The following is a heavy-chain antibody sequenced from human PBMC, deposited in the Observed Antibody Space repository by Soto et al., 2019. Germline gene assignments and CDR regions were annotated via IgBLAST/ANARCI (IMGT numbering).Heavy chain of an antibody. CDR1: GFTFSSYW. J-gene: IGHJ6*02. D-gene: IGHD6-6*01. Sequence: LRLSCAASGFTFSSYWMSWVRQAPVKGLEWVANIKQDGSEKYYVDSVKGRFTISRDNAKNSLYLQMNSLRAEDTAVYYCARQMAEQLVGYWAYYYYGMDVWGQGTTVTVSS. CDR3: ARQMAEQLVGYWAYYYYGMDV. V-gene: IGHV3-7*01. CDR2: IKQDGSEK.